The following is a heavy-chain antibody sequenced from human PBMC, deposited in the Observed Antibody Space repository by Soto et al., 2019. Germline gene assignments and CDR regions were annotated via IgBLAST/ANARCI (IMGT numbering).Heavy chain of an antibody. CDR1: GFTFSSYA. D-gene: IGHD2-2*01. CDR3: AKVAPYCSSTTCYIDY. V-gene: IGHV3-23*01. CDR2: ISGSGGNT. Sequence: GGSLRLSCAASGFTFSSYAMSWVRQAPGQGLEWVSTISGSGGNTHYADSVKGRFTISRDNAKNTVYLQMNSPRAEDTAVYYCAKVAPYCSSTTCYIDYWGQGTLVTVSS. J-gene: IGHJ4*02.